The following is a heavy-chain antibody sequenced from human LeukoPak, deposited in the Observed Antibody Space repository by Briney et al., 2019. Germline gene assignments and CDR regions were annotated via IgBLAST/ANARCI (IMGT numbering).Heavy chain of an antibody. CDR3: ARDREYDILTGYYLDAFDI. CDR2: ISSSGSTI. Sequence: PGGSLRLSCAASGFTFSDYYMSWIRQAPGKGLEWVSYISSSGSTIYYADSVKGRFTISRDNAKNSLYLQMNSLRAEDTAVYYCARDREYDILTGYYLDAFDIWGQGTMVTVSS. V-gene: IGHV3-11*04. CDR1: GFTFSDYY. D-gene: IGHD3-9*01. J-gene: IGHJ3*02.